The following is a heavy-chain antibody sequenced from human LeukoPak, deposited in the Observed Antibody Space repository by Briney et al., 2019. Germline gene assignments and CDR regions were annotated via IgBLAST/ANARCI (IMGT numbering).Heavy chain of an antibody. J-gene: IGHJ4*02. V-gene: IGHV4-34*01. CDR2: INHLGSS. D-gene: IGHD3-22*01. Sequence: PSETLCLTCAAYGWSFSAYQWTWIRQPPGKGPEWIGRINHLGSSNYNPSLKSRVTISVDTSKNQFSLDLNSVTAADTAVYYCARGLAPTSGYYEGGYYYFDYWGQGLLVTVSS. CDR3: ARGLAPTSGYYEGGYYYFDY. CDR1: GWSFSAYQ.